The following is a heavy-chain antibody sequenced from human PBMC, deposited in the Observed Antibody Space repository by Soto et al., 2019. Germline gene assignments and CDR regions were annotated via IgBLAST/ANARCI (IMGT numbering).Heavy chain of an antibody. V-gene: IGHV4-39*01. CDR2: IYYSGST. J-gene: IGHJ2*01. CDR1: GGSISSSSYY. CDR3: ARRTIADWYFDL. Sequence: SETLSLTCTVSGGSISSSSYYWGWIRQPPGKGLEWIGSIYYSGSTYYNPSLKSRVTISVDTSKNQFSLKLSSVTAADTAVYYCARRTIADWYFDLWGRGTLVTVSS.